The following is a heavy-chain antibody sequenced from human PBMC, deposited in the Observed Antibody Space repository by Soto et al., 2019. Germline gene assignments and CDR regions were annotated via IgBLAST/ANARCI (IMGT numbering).Heavy chain of an antibody. Sequence: EVQLLESGGGLVQPGGSLRLSCAASGFTFGSYAMSWVRQAPGKGLEWVSLISGTGDSSEYANSVKGRFTISRDYSKTTVFLQMNSLRAEDTAVYFCAKDNGNSGSGSFSHWGQGTLVTVSS. CDR1: GFTFGSYA. CDR3: AKDNGNSGSGSFSH. V-gene: IGHV3-23*01. J-gene: IGHJ4*02. D-gene: IGHD3-10*01. CDR2: ISGTGDSS.